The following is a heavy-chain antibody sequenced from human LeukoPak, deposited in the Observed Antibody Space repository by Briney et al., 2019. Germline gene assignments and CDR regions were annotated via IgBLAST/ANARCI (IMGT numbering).Heavy chain of an antibody. CDR2: IWYDGSNK. Sequence: GGSLRLSCAASGITFSSYGMHWVRQAPGKGLEWVAVIWYDGSNKYYADSVKGRFTISRDNSKNTLYLQMNSLRAEDTAVYYCASGSGSYYNYWGQGTLVTVSS. D-gene: IGHD3-10*01. CDR3: ASGSGSYYNY. V-gene: IGHV3-33*01. CDR1: GITFSSYG. J-gene: IGHJ4*02.